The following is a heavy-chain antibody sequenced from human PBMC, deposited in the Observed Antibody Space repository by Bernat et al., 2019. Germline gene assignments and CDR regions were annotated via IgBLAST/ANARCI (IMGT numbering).Heavy chain of an antibody. CDR3: AREGDTGGVYYYYGMDV. V-gene: IGHV3-74*01. CDR2: INSDGSST. CDR1: GFTFSSYW. Sequence: EVQLVESGGGLVQPGGSLRLSCAASGFTFSSYWMPWFRQAPGKGLVWVSRINSDGSSTSYAYSVKGRFTISRDNAKNTLYLQMNSLRAEETAVYYCAREGDTGGVYYYYGMDVWGQGTTVTVSS. J-gene: IGHJ6*02. D-gene: IGHD5-18*01.